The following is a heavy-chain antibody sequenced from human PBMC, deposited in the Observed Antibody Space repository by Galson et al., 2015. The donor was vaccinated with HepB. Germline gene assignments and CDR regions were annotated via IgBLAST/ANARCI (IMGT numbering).Heavy chain of an antibody. CDR1: GFTVSSNY. CDR3: ARRDRYYYYGMNV. V-gene: IGHV3-53*01. D-gene: IGHD2-15*01. J-gene: IGHJ6*02. CDR2: IYSGGST. Sequence: SLRLSCAASGFTVSSNYMSWVRQAPGKGLEWVSVIYSGGSTYYADSVKGRFTISRDNSKNTLYLQMNSLRAEDTAVYYCARRDRYYYYGMNVRGQGTTVTVSS.